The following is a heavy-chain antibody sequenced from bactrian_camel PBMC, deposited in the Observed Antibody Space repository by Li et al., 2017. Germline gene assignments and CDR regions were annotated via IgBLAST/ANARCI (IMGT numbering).Heavy chain of an antibody. CDR1: GAGYIITSC. V-gene: IGHV3S53*01. D-gene: IGHD5*01. CDR3: AAREGVWGGVRSLDLLIRRDPWTH. J-gene: IGHJ4*01. CDR2: LLPDGST. Sequence: HVQLVESGGGSVQAGGSLKLSCVASGAGYIITSCQMGWYRQGPGKERELVSALLPDGSTYYADSGKGRFTISQDNAKNTLYLQMNSLKPEDTAMYYCAAREGVWGGVRSLDLLIRRDPWTHWGQGTQVTVS.